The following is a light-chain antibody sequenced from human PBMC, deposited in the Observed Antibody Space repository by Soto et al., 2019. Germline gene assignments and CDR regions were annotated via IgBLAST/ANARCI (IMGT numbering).Light chain of an antibody. CDR3: QHYNNWPPWT. J-gene: IGKJ1*01. CDR2: VAS. Sequence: EIVMTQSPATLSVSPGERATLSCRASQSVSTNLAWYQQKPGQAPRLLIYVASTRATGIPARFSGSGSGTEFTLTISSLQSEDFAGYYCQHYNNWPPWTFGQGTKVEVK. CDR1: QSVSTN. V-gene: IGKV3-15*01.